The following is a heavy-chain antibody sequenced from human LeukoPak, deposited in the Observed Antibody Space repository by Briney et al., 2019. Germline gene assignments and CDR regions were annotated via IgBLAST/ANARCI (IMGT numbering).Heavy chain of an antibody. CDR1: GFTFSGSA. CDR3: TSGLIAAGGENFDY. Sequence: GGSLRLSCAASGFTFSGSAMHWVRQASGKGLEWVGRIRSKANGYATAYAESVKGRFTISRDDSENTAYLQMNSLKIEDTAVYYCTSGLIAAGGENFDYWGQGSLVTISS. V-gene: IGHV3-73*01. CDR2: IRSKANGYAT. J-gene: IGHJ4*02. D-gene: IGHD6-13*01.